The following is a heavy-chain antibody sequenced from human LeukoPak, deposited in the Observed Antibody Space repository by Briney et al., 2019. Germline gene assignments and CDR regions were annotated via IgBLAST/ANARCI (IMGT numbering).Heavy chain of an antibody. CDR2: IYTSGST. CDR3: ARINLVAAASYWYFDL. CDR1: GGSISSYY. Sequence: SETLPLTCTVSGGSISSYYWSWIRQPAGKGLEWIGRIYTSGSTNYNPSLKSRVTMSVDTSKNQFSLKLSSVTAADTAVYYCARINLVAAASYWYFDLWGRGTLVTVSS. V-gene: IGHV4-4*07. J-gene: IGHJ2*01. D-gene: IGHD6-13*01.